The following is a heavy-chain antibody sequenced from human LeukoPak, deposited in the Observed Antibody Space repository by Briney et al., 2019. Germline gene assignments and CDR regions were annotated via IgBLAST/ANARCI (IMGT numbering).Heavy chain of an antibody. V-gene: IGHV4-59*01. CDR3: ARAGYSYGTGYYFDY. CDR1: GGSISRYY. Sequence: SETLSLTCTVSGGSISRYYGSWIRLPPGKGLEWVGYFYYTVAHYYNPSFKSRVPISLDTSKNQFSLRLCSVTAADAAVYYCARAGYSYGTGYYFDYWGQGALVTVSS. CDR2: FYYTVAH. D-gene: IGHD5-18*01. J-gene: IGHJ4*02.